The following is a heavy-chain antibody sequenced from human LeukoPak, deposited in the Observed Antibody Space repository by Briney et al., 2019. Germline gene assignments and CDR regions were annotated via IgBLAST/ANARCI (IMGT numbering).Heavy chain of an antibody. J-gene: IGHJ4*02. CDR1: RFTFTSSA. V-gene: IGHV1-58*02. Sequence: TSVKVSCKASRFTFTSSAMQWVRQARGQRLEWIGWIVVGSGNTNYAQKFQERVTITRDMSTSTAYMELSSLRSEDTAVYYCAADRYDILTGYYNCWGQGTLVTVSP. CDR2: IVVGSGNT. CDR3: AADRYDILTGYYNC. D-gene: IGHD3-9*01.